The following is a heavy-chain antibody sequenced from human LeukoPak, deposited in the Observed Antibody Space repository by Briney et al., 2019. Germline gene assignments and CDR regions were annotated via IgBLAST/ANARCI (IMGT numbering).Heavy chain of an antibody. D-gene: IGHD4-17*01. V-gene: IGHV4-59*01. CDR1: GGSMSCYY. CDR3: ARGANYGDYGLDAFDV. CDR2: INYSGST. Sequence: PSETLSLTCTVSGGSMSCYYGSWIRQPPGGRLEWIGYINYSGSTIYYPSLRRRVTMSIDTTKNQFSLKLTSVTAADTAVYHCARGANYGDYGLDAFDVWGQRTMVTVSS. J-gene: IGHJ3*01.